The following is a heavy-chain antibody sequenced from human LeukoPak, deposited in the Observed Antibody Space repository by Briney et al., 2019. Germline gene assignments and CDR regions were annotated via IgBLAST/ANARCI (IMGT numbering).Heavy chain of an antibody. V-gene: IGHV4-39*07. CDR2: IYYSGST. J-gene: IGHJ4*02. CDR3: ARAATVVKYYFDY. CDR1: GFSFSSDG. D-gene: IGHD4-23*01. Sequence: GSLRLSCSASGFSFSSDGMSWVRQAPGKGLEWIGSIYYSGSTYYNPSLKSRVTISVDTSKNQFSLKLSSVTAADTAVYYCARAATVVKYYFDYWGQGTLVTVSS.